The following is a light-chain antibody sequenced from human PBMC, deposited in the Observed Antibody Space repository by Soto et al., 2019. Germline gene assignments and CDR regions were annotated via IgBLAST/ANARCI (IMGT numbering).Light chain of an antibody. CDR2: DVS. CDR1: SSDVGGYNY. Sequence: QSALTQPASVSGSPGPGSTISFSGTSSDVGGYNYVSWYQQHPAKAPQLMIYDVSNRPSGVSNRFSGSKSGNTASLTISGIQAEDEADYYCSSYTSSSTLVFGGGTKLTVL. J-gene: IGLJ2*01. V-gene: IGLV2-14*01. CDR3: SSYTSSSTLV.